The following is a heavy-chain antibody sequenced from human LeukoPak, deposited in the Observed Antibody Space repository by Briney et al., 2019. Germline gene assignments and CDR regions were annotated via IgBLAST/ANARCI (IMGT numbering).Heavy chain of an antibody. CDR1: GGSISSSSYL. V-gene: IGHV4-39*07. D-gene: IGHD3-10*01. CDR2: IYYSGST. CDR3: ARDLAALGSGSYSWFDP. Sequence: SETLSLTCTVSGGSISSSSYLWGWIRQPPGKGLEWIGSIYYSGSTYYNPSLKSRVTISIDTSKNQFSLKLSSVTAADTAVYYCARDLAALGSGSYSWFDPWGQGTLVTVSS. J-gene: IGHJ5*02.